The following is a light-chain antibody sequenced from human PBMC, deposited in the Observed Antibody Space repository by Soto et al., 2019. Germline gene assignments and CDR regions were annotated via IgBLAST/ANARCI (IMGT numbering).Light chain of an antibody. CDR2: AAS. Sequence: DIQMTQSPSSLSASVGDRVTITCRASQSISNYLNWYQQKPGKAPKLLIYAASSLESGVPSRFSGSGSGTEFTLTISSLQPDDFATYYCQQYNSYPLTFGGGTKVEIK. V-gene: IGKV1-16*01. CDR1: QSISNY. CDR3: QQYNSYPLT. J-gene: IGKJ4*01.